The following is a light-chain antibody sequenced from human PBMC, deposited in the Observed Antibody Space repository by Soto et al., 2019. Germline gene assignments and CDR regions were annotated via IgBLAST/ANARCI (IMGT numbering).Light chain of an antibody. CDR2: WAS. CDR3: QHYTTYSGT. Sequence: DIHMTQSPATLSASVGDRVTITCRASQSISTWLAWYQQKPGKAPKLLIYWASSLESGVPSRFSGSGSGTEFTLTISSLQPDDFATYYCQHYTTYSGTFGPGTIVDIK. J-gene: IGKJ3*01. CDR1: QSISTW. V-gene: IGKV1-5*03.